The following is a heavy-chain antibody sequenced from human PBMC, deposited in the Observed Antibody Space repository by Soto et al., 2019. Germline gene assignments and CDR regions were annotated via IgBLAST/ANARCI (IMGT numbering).Heavy chain of an antibody. CDR2: ISGSGGST. CDR1: GFTFSSYA. V-gene: IGHV3-23*01. D-gene: IGHD2-2*01. Sequence: VQLLESGGGLVQPGGSLRLSCAASGFTFSSYAMSWVRQAPGKGLEWVSAISGSGGSTYYADSVKGRFTISRDNSKNTLYLQMNSLRAEDTAVYYCAKDYCSSTSCYLEYFDLWGRGTLVTVSS. J-gene: IGHJ2*01. CDR3: AKDYCSSTSCYLEYFDL.